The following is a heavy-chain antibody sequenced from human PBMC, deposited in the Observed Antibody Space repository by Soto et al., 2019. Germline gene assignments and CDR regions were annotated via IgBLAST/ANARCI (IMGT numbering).Heavy chain of an antibody. V-gene: IGHV1-8*01. CDR1: GYTFTNND. J-gene: IGHJ5*02. Sequence: ASVKVSCKASGYTFTNNDVTWVRQATGQGLEWMGWMNPGSGDTGYAQKFQGRVTMTRDISIATAYMELTGLTSEDTAIYYCARMESFGSLNWFDPWGQGTLVTVSS. CDR3: ARMESFGSLNWFDP. CDR2: MNPGSGDT. D-gene: IGHD5-18*01.